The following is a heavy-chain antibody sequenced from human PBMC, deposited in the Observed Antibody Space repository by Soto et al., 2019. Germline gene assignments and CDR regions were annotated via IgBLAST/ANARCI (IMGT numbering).Heavy chain of an antibody. CDR3: ARLNLYSSSWYLAFDI. J-gene: IGHJ3*02. CDR2: IIPIFGTA. D-gene: IGHD6-13*01. Sequence: SVKVSCKASGGTFSSYAISWVRQAPGQGLEWMGGIIPIFGTANYAQKFQGRVTITADESTSTAYMELSSLRSEDTAVYYCARLNLYSSSWYLAFDIWGQGTMVTVSS. V-gene: IGHV1-69*13. CDR1: GGTFSSYA.